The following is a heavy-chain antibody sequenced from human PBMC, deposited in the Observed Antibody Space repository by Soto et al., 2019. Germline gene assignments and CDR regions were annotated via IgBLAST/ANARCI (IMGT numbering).Heavy chain of an antibody. Sequence: GGSLRLSCAASGFTFSTYGMHWVRPTPGKGLEWLAVISYDGRYELHANSVKGRFTISRDKSKNTVSLQMNNLKNEDTAVYYCAKFLGVRGPASYPYSWCQATLVTVS. CDR1: GFTFSTYG. CDR3: AKFLGVRGPASYPYS. CDR2: ISYDGRYE. D-gene: IGHD3-10*01. J-gene: IGHJ4*02. V-gene: IGHV3-30*18.